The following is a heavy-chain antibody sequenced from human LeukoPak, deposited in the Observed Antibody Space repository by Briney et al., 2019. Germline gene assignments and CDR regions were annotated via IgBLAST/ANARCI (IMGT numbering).Heavy chain of an antibody. Sequence: GGSLRLSCAASGSTFSSYSMNWVRQAPGKGLEWVSSISSSSSYIYYADSVKGRFTISRDNAKNSLYLQMNSLRAEDTAVYYCARAPYSSSSEIDYWGQGTLVTVSS. CDR2: ISSSSSYI. J-gene: IGHJ4*02. V-gene: IGHV3-21*01. CDR1: GSTFSSYS. D-gene: IGHD6-6*01. CDR3: ARAPYSSSSEIDY.